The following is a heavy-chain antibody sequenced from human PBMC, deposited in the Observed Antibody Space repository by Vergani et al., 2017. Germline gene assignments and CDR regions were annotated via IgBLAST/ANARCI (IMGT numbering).Heavy chain of an antibody. CDR2: IWYDGSNK. CDR3: ARDYHIVAVGAFDI. D-gene: IGHD2-21*01. J-gene: IGHJ3*02. CDR1: GFTFSSYG. V-gene: IGHV3-33*01. Sequence: QVQLVESGGGVVQPGRSLRLSCAASGFTFSSYGMHWVRQAPGKGLEWVAVIWYDGSNKYYADSVKGRFTISRDNSKNTLYLQMNSLRAEDTAVYYCARDYHIVAVGAFDIWGQGTMVTVSS.